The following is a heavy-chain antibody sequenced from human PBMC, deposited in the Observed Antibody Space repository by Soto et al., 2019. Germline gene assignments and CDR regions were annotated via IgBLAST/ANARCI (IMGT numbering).Heavy chain of an antibody. CDR3: TSLGTSHHSYYWHMDV. CDR2: GRNKANSYTT. CDR1: GFTFSDHY. Sequence: EVRLVQSGGGLVQPGGSLRLSCAASGFTFSDHYMDWVRQAPGKGLEWVGRGRNKANSYTTEYAAFVKGRFTVSRDDSKHLLFLQLNSLTTEDTAVYYCTSLGTSHHSYYWHMDVWGQGTTVTVSS. J-gene: IGHJ6*03. V-gene: IGHV3-72*01.